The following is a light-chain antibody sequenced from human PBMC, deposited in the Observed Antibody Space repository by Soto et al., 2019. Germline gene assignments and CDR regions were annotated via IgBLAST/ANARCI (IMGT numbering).Light chain of an antibody. Sequence: DIQMTQAPSSLSASVGDRVTITCRASQSISSYLNWYQQKPGKAPKLLIYAASTLQSGVPARFSGSGSGTDFTLIISSLEPEDFAVYYCQQRSNWWTFGQGTKVDIK. CDR3: QQRSNWWT. CDR1: QSISSY. CDR2: AAS. V-gene: IGKV1-39*01. J-gene: IGKJ1*01.